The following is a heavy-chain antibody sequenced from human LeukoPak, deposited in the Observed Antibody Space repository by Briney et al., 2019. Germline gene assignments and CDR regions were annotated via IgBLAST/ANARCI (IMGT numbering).Heavy chain of an antibody. CDR2: TTSSGTNI. Sequence: GGSVTLSCAASAFTFNNYNMEWDPQGPGKALEWFSSTTSSGTNILQAHPGKGRFTISRDNAKNSLYLQINSLGPEDTAVYYCARDPYSGNYGNYWYYYMDVWGKGTTVTISS. J-gene: IGHJ6*03. V-gene: IGHV3-21*01. D-gene: IGHD1-26*01. CDR1: AFTFNNYN. CDR3: ARDPYSGNYGNYWYYYMDV.